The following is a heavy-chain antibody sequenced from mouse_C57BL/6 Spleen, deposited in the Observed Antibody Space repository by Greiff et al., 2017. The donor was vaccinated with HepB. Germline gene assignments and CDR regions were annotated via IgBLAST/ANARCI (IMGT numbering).Heavy chain of an antibody. CDR3: SKDGSSYEGYAMDY. CDR2: IHPNSGST. Sequence: QVQLQQPGAELVKPGASVKLSCKASGYTFTSYWMHWVKQRPGQGLEWIGMIHPNSGSTNYNEKFKSKATLTVDKSSSTAYMQLSSLTSEDSAVYYWSKDGSSYEGYAMDYWGQGTSVTVSS. V-gene: IGHV1-64*01. CDR1: GYTFTSYW. D-gene: IGHD1-1*01. J-gene: IGHJ4*01.